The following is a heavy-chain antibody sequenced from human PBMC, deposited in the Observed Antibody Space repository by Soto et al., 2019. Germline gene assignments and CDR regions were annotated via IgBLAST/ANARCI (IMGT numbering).Heavy chain of an antibody. Sequence: QVQLQESGPGLVKPSETLSLPCTVSGGSISSYYWSWIRQPPGKGLEWIGYIYYSGSTNYNPSLKSRVTISVDTSKNQFSLKLSSVTAADTAVYYCARDLFRGSLRQASSAKVNDAFDIWGQGTMVTVSS. CDR1: GGSISSYY. J-gene: IGHJ3*02. D-gene: IGHD1-26*01. CDR2: IYYSGST. V-gene: IGHV4-59*01. CDR3: ARDLFRGSLRQASSAKVNDAFDI.